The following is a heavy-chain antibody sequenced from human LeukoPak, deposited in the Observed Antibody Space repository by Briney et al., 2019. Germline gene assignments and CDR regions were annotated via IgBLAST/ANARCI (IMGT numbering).Heavy chain of an antibody. V-gene: IGHV1-69*05. Sequence: SVKVSCKASGGTFSSYAISWVRQAPGQGLEWMGGIIPIFGTANYAQKFQGRVTITTDESTSTAYMELGSLRSEDTAVYYCARGPFHGDYPLDAAFDIWGQGTMVTVSS. CDR3: ARGPFHGDYPLDAAFDI. J-gene: IGHJ3*02. CDR1: GGTFSSYA. CDR2: IIPIFGTA. D-gene: IGHD4-17*01.